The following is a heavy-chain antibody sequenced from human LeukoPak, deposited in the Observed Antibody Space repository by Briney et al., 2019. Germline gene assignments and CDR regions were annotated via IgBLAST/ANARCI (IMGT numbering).Heavy chain of an antibody. V-gene: IGHV3-23*01. CDR1: GFTFSSYA. CDR3: AKAYYYDFWSGYSDDAFDI. CDR2: ISGSGGST. Sequence: GGSLRLSRAASGFTFSSYAMSWVRQAPGKGLEWVSAISGSGGSTYYADSVKGRFTISRDNSKNTLYLQMNSLRAEETAVYYCAKAYYYDFWSGYSDDAFDIWGQGTMVTVSS. D-gene: IGHD3-3*01. J-gene: IGHJ3*02.